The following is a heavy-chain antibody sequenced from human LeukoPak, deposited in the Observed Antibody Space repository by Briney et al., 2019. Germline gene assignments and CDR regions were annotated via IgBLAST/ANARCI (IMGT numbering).Heavy chain of an antibody. CDR2: IKSKTDGGTT. CDR3: ARLRGYSGYDYFDY. CDR1: GFTFSNAW. Sequence: GGSLRLSCAASGFTFSNAWMSWVRQAPGKGLEWVGRIKSKTDGGTTDYAAPVKGRFTISRDDSKKTLYLQMNSLRAEDTAVYYCARLRGYSGYDYFDYWGQGTLVTVSS. D-gene: IGHD5-12*01. V-gene: IGHV3-15*01. J-gene: IGHJ4*02.